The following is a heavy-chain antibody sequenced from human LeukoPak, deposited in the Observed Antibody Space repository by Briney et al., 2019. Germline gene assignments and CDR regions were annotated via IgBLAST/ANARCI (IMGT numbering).Heavy chain of an antibody. J-gene: IGHJ6*02. CDR2: ISDYP. CDR3: TKDSQGSYDGFWYGTYGMDV. Sequence: GGSLRLSCVASGFSFNTFALTWVRQAPGEGLEWVSTISDYPHYADSVRGRFTISRGNSRKTVFLQMNSLTPEDAATYYCTKDSQGSYDGFWYGTYGMDVWGQGTTVTVSS. V-gene: IGHV3-23*05. CDR1: GFSFNTFA. D-gene: IGHD3-16*01.